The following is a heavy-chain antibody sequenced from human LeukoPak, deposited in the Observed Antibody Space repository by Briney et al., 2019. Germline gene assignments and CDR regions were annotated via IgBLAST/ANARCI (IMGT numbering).Heavy chain of an antibody. J-gene: IGHJ5*02. CDR2: ISGNNDNT. CDR1: GYTFTRYG. Sequence: ASVKVSCKTSGYTFTRYGVSWVRQAPGQGLEWMGWISGNNDNTNYAQRVQDRITMTTDTSTSTAYMELRSLRSDDTAVHYCARAPFCSSVSCYRTNNWLDPWGQGTLVTVSS. D-gene: IGHD2-2*01. CDR3: ARAPFCSSVSCYRTNNWLDP. V-gene: IGHV1-18*01.